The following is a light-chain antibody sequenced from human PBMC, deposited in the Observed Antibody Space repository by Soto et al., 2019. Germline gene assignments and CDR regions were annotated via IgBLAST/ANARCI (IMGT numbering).Light chain of an antibody. J-gene: IGKJ4*01. V-gene: IGKV3-15*01. CDR3: QQYGSSPLT. CDR2: GAS. Sequence: EIVLTQSPATLSVSAGGTVTLSCRASQSIRTNVAWYQQIPGQAPRLLVYGASTRATGVPARFSGSGSGIEFTLTISSLQSEDSAVYYCQQYGSSPLTFGGGTKVEIK. CDR1: QSIRTN.